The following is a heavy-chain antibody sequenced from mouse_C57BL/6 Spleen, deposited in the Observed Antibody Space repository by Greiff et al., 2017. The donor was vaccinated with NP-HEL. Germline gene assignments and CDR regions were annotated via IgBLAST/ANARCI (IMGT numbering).Heavy chain of an antibody. J-gene: IGHJ2*01. V-gene: IGHV5-4*01. CDR2: ISDGGSYT. CDR3: ARDKPTGFDY. CDR1: GFTFSSYA. Sequence: EVKLMESGGGLVKPGGSLKLSCAASGFTFSSYAMSWVRQTPEKRLEWVATISDGGSYTYYPDNVKGRFTISRDNAKNNLYLQMSHLKSEDTAMYYCARDKPTGFDYWGQGTTLTVSS. D-gene: IGHD4-1*02.